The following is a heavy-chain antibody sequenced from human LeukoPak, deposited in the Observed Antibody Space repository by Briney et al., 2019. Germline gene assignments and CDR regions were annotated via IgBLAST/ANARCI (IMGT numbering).Heavy chain of an antibody. CDR2: ISSSSSTI. CDR3: ARERIVGAEDYFDY. CDR1: GFTFSSYS. V-gene: IGHV3-48*01. Sequence: GGSLRLSCAASGFTFSSYSMNWVRRTPGKGLEWVSYISSSSSTIYYADSVKGRFTISRDNAKNSLYLQMNSLRAEDTAVYYCARERIVGAEDYFDYWGQGTLVTVSS. D-gene: IGHD1-26*01. J-gene: IGHJ4*02.